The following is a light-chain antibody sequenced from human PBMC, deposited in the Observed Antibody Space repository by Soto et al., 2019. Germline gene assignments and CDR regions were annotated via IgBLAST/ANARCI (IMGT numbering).Light chain of an antibody. CDR3: QQYNNRPPVT. Sequence: EIVMTQSPGTLSVSPGERATLSCRASQSVSNNLAWYQQRPGQAPRLLIYGASTRSTGVPVRFSGSGSGTDFTLTISRLQAEDFGVYYCQQYNNRPPVTFGQGTKLEIK. CDR1: QSVSNN. V-gene: IGKV3-15*01. CDR2: GAS. J-gene: IGKJ2*01.